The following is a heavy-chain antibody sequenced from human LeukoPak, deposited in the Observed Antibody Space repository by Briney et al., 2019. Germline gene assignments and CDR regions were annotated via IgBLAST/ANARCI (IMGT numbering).Heavy chain of an antibody. V-gene: IGHV3-11*01. CDR3: ARESKGLSVPFDF. D-gene: IGHD2-2*01. CDR1: GFTFSDHY. CDR2: ISDDGRAI. Sequence: GGSLRLSCAASGFTFSDHYMSWIRQAPGKGLEWLCYISDDGRAIYYADSVKGRFTLSRDNSQNSLSLLMSSLRAEDTAVYYCARESKGLSVPFDFRGQGTLVTVSS. J-gene: IGHJ4*02.